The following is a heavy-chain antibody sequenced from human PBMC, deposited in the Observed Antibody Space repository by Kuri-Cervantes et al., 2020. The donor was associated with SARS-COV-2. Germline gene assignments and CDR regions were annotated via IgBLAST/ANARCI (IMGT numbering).Heavy chain of an antibody. CDR1: GGSFSGYY. V-gene: IGHV4-34*01. J-gene: IGHJ4*02. CDR3: ASDRLYSSSSSDY. Sequence: SETLSLTCAVYGGSFSGYYWSWIRQPPGKGLEWIGEINHSGSTNYNPSLKSRVTISVDTSKNLFSLKLSSVTAADTAVYYCASDRLYSSSSSDYWGQGTLVT. CDR2: INHSGST. D-gene: IGHD6-6*01.